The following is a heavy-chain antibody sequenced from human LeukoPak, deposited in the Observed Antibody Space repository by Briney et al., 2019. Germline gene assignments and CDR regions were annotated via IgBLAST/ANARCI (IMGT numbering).Heavy chain of an antibody. CDR3: AKVAGYSSGYQYYYYYYMDV. CDR2: ISGSGGST. J-gene: IGHJ6*03. CDR1: GFPFSNYA. Sequence: GGSLRPSCAASGFPFSNYAMTWVRQAPGKGLEWVSAISGSGGSTYYADSVKGRFTISRDNSKNTLYLQMNSLRAEDTAVYYCAKVAGYSSGYQYYYYYYMDVWGKGTTVTVSS. D-gene: IGHD6-19*01. V-gene: IGHV3-23*01.